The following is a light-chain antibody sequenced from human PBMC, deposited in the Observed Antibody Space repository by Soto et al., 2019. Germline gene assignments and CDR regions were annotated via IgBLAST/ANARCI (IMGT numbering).Light chain of an antibody. J-gene: IGLJ2*01. CDR1: SSDVGAYNY. CDR3: SSYTTGSFI. CDR2: GVS. V-gene: IGLV2-14*03. Sequence: QSALTQPASVSGSPGQSITISCTGTSSDVGAYNYVSWYQQHPGKAPKLVIYGVSNRPSGVSTRFSGSRSDNTASLTISGLQAEDDADYYCSSYTTGSFIFGGGTKLTVL.